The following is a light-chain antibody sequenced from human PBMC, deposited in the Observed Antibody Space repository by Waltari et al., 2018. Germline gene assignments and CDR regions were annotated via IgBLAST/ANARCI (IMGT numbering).Light chain of an antibody. CDR2: AAS. CDR3: QELNTYPQSLT. J-gene: IGKJ4*01. Sequence: DIQMTQSPSFLSASIGDRVTITCRASQGISSYLAWYQQKPGKAPKLLIYAASTLQSGVPSRFSSSGSGTEFTLTISSLQPEDFATYYCQELNTYPQSLTFGGGTKVEI. V-gene: IGKV1-9*01. CDR1: QGISSY.